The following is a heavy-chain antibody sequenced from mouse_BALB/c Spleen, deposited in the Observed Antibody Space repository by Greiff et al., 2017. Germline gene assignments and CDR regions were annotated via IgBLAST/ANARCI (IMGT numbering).Heavy chain of an antibody. CDR3: ARGYDGYYPAWFAY. CDR1: GYSFTGYY. Sequence: LVKTGASVKLSCKASGYSFTGYYMHWVKQSHGKSLEWIGYISCYNGATSYNQKFKGKATFTVDTSSSTAYMQFNSLTSEDSAVYYCARGYDGYYPAWFAYWGQGTLVTVSA. J-gene: IGHJ3*01. CDR2: ISCYNGAT. D-gene: IGHD2-3*01. V-gene: IGHV1S34*01.